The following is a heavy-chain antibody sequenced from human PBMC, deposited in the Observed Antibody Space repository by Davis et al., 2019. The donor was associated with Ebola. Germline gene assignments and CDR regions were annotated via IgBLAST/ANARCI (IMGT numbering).Heavy chain of an antibody. J-gene: IGHJ2*01. Sequence: GESLKISCAASGFTFSSYWMHWVRQAPGKGLVWVSRINSDVSSTSYADSVKGRFTISRDNTKNTLYLEMNSLRAEDTAVYYCARDPALVATGGGWHFDLWGRGTLVTVSS. V-gene: IGHV3-74*01. CDR2: INSDVSST. CDR1: GFTFSSYW. D-gene: IGHD2-21*02. CDR3: ARDPALVATGGGWHFDL.